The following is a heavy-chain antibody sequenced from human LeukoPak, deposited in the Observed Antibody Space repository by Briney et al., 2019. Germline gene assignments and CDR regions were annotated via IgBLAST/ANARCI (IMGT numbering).Heavy chain of an antibody. Sequence: PSETLSLTCAVYGGSFSGYYWSWIRQPPGKGLEWIGEINHSGSTNYNPSLKSRVTISVDTSKNQFSLKLSSVTAADTAVYYCARGPGSPTYYFDYWGQGTLVTVSS. V-gene: IGHV4-34*01. J-gene: IGHJ4*02. CDR1: GGSFSGYY. CDR3: ARGPGSPTYYFDY. CDR2: INHSGST.